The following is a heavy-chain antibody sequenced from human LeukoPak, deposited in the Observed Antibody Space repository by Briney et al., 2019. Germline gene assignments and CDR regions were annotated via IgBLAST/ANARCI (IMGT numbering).Heavy chain of an antibody. V-gene: IGHV1-69*04. Sequence: SVKVSCKASGGTFSSYAISWVRQAPGQGLEWMGRIIPILGIANYAQKFQGRVTITADKSTSTAYMELSSLRSEDTAVYYCATYSSSWYGYFQHWGQGTLVTVSS. CDR2: IIPILGIA. J-gene: IGHJ1*01. CDR3: ATYSSSWYGYFQH. CDR1: GGTFSSYA. D-gene: IGHD6-13*01.